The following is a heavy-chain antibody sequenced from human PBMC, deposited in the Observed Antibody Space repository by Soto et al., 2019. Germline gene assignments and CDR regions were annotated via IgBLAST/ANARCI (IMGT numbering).Heavy chain of an antibody. Sequence: QVQLQQWGAGLLKPSETLSLTCAVYGGSFSGYYWSWIRQTPGKGLEWIGEINDSGSTNNNPSLKSGVTILVDTPKNQFSPKVSSVTAADTAVYYWARGLLLWFGELSRRGGYYYYMDVWGKGTTVTVSS. V-gene: IGHV4-34*01. D-gene: IGHD3-10*01. J-gene: IGHJ6*03. CDR1: GGSFSGYY. CDR2: INDSGST. CDR3: ARGLLLWFGELSRRGGYYYYMDV.